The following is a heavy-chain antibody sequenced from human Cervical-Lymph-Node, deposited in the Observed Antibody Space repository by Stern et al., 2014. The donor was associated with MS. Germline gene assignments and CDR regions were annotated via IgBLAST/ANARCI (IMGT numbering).Heavy chain of an antibody. Sequence: GHLVESGGGVVQPGRSLRLSCAVSGFVFSNHAMYWVRQAPGKGLEWVAVIWHDGSIKYYAEAVKGRFTISRDNSKNTVYLEVNSLRVEDTAVYYCAREAHLPLVGMDVWGQGTTVTVSS. CDR1: GFVFSNHA. D-gene: IGHD6-6*01. V-gene: IGHV3-33*01. CDR2: IWHDGSIK. J-gene: IGHJ6*02. CDR3: AREAHLPLVGMDV.